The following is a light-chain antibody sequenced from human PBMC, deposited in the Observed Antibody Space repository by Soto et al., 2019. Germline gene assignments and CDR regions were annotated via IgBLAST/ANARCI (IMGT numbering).Light chain of an antibody. J-gene: IGLJ3*02. Sequence: QSVLTQPASVSGSPGQSITISCTGTSSDVGGYSYVSWYQQHPGKTPKLMIYEVSNRPSGVSHRFSGSKSGNTTSLTISGSQNAYHADYYYPPTSSITPEVLGDGTELTVL. CDR3: PPTSSITPEV. CDR2: EVS. V-gene: IGLV2-14*01. CDR1: SSDVGGYSY.